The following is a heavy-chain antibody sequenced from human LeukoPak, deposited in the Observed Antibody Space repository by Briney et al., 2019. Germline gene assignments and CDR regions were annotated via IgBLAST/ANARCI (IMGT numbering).Heavy chain of an antibody. J-gene: IGHJ4*02. Sequence: GASVKVSCKVSGYTFTSYYMHWVRQAPGQGLEWMGIINPSGGSTSYAQKFQGRVTMTRDTSTSTVYMELSSLRSEDTAVYYCARDRRGNSGYYTNFDYWGQGTLVTVSS. CDR1: GYTFTSYY. CDR2: INPSGGST. CDR3: ARDRRGNSGYYTNFDY. V-gene: IGHV1-46*01. D-gene: IGHD3-22*01.